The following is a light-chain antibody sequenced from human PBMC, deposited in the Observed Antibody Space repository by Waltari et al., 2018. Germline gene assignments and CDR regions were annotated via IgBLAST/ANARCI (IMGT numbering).Light chain of an antibody. CDR2: DAS. J-gene: IGKJ1*01. V-gene: IGKV3-20*01. CDR1: QSISKY. CDR3: QQYGRSPGT. Sequence: EIVLTQSPGTLSLSPGERATLPCRASQSISKYLAWYQQRPGQAPRLLIYDASSRATGIPDRFSGSGSGTDFTLTISRLEPEDFAVYYCQQYGRSPGTFGQGTKVEIK.